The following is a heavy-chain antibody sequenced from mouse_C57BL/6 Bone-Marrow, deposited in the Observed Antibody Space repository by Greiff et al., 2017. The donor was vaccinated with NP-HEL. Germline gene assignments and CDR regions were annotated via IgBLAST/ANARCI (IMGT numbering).Heavy chain of an antibody. Sequence: EVKLVESEGGLVQPGSSMKLSCTASGFTFSDYYMAWVRQVPEKGLEWVANINYDGSSTYYLDSLKSRFIISRDNAKNILYLQMSSLKSEDTATYYCARGGVDYGYDGYAMDYWGQGTSVTVSS. CDR2: INYDGSST. CDR1: GFTFSDYY. D-gene: IGHD2-2*01. J-gene: IGHJ4*01. V-gene: IGHV5-16*01. CDR3: ARGGVDYGYDGYAMDY.